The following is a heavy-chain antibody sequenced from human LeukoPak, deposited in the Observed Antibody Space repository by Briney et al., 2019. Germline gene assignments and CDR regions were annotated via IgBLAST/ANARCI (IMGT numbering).Heavy chain of an antibody. CDR3: AKDVPASGWRGFDF. J-gene: IGHJ4*02. V-gene: IGHV3-23*01. D-gene: IGHD6-19*01. CDR1: GFTFSSSA. CDR2: ISGGGDVRT. Sequence: GGSLRLSCASSGFTFSSSAMTWVRQAPGKGLEWVSAISGGGDVRTYYADSVQGRFIISKDNSKNTLHLQMYSLRAEDTAVCYCAKDVPASGWRGFDFWGQGTLVTVSS.